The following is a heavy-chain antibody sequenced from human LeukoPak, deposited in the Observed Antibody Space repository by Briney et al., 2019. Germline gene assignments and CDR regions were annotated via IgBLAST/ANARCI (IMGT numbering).Heavy chain of an antibody. CDR3: ASDRTAYDYIWGSYRHFDY. CDR2: IIPIFGTA. J-gene: IGHJ4*02. V-gene: IGHV1-69*13. CDR1: GGTFSSYA. Sequence: ASVKVSCKASGGTFSSYAISWVRQAPGQGLEWMGGIIPIFGTANYAQKFQGRVTITADESTSTAYMELSSLRSEDTAVYYCASDRTAYDYIWGSYRHFDYWGQGTLVTVSS. D-gene: IGHD3-16*02.